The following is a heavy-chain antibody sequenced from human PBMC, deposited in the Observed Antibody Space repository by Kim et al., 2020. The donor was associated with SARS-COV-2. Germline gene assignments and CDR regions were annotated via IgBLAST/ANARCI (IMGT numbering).Heavy chain of an antibody. Sequence: SVKDRFTISRDNSTTTIYLQMNSLRAEDTAVYYCAKTRYYDILTGHFDYWGQGTLVTVSS. CDR3: AKTRYYDILTGHFDY. J-gene: IGHJ4*02. V-gene: IGHV3-23*01. D-gene: IGHD3-9*01.